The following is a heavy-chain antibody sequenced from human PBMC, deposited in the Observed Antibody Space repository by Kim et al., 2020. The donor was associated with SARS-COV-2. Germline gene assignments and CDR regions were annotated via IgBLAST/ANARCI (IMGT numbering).Heavy chain of an antibody. CDR2: MQSDTGVA. J-gene: IGHJ4*02. Sequence: ASVKVSCKASGYTFTDYYIHWVRQAPGQGPEWMGWMQSDTGVARYAQKFQDRVTVTRDTSISTVYMEVSRLTSDDTAIYFCAREPPQGGYFDYWGQGTLV. V-gene: IGHV1-2*02. D-gene: IGHD2-15*01. CDR3: AREPPQGGYFDY. CDR1: GYTFTDYY.